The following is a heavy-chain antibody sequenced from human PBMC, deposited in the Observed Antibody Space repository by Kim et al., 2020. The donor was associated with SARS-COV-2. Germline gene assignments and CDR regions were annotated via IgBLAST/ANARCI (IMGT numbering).Heavy chain of an antibody. Sequence: GGSLRLSCAASGFTFSSYAMHWVRQAPGKGLEWVAVISYDGSNKYYADSVKGRFTISRDNSKNTLYLQMNSLRAEDTAVYYCAREAAGTHDYWGQGTLVTVSS. CDR3: AREAAGTHDY. CDR2: ISYDGSNK. J-gene: IGHJ4*02. D-gene: IGHD6-13*01. CDR1: GFTFSSYA. V-gene: IGHV3-30-3*01.